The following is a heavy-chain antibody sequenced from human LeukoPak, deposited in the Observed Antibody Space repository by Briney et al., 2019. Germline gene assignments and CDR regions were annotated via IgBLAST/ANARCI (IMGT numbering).Heavy chain of an antibody. CDR2: ISAYNGNT. Sequence: ASVRVSCKASGYTFTSYGISWVRQAPGQGLEWMGWISAYNGNTNYAQKLQGRVTMTTDTSTSTVYMELRSLRSDDTAVYYCAREYYYDSSEGWFDRWGQGTLVTVSS. CDR1: GYTFTSYG. J-gene: IGHJ5*02. V-gene: IGHV1-18*01. D-gene: IGHD3-22*01. CDR3: AREYYYDSSEGWFDR.